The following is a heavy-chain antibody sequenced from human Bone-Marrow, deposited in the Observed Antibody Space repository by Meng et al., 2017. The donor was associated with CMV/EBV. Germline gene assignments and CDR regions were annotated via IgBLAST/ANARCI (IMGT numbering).Heavy chain of an antibody. V-gene: IGHV1-2*02. J-gene: IGHJ6*02. Sequence: ASVKVSCKASGYTFTGYYMHWVRQAPGQGLEWMGWINPNSGGTNYAQKFQGRVTMTRDTSISTAYMELSRLRSDDTAVYYCARDQRTYSSSWFVKYYYGMDVWAQGTTVTVSS. CDR3: ARDQRTYSSSWFVKYYYGMDV. CDR2: INPNSGGT. CDR1: GYTFTGYY. D-gene: IGHD6-13*01.